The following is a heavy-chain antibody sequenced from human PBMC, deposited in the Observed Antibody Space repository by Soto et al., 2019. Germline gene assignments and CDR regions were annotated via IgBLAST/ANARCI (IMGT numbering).Heavy chain of an antibody. CDR1: GFTFSSYG. V-gene: IGHV3-33*01. CDR3: ARGVPLLTGYYFDY. CDR2: IWYDGSNK. Sequence: QVQLVESGGGVVQPGRSLRLSCAASGFTFSSYGMHWVRQAPGKGLEWVAVIWYDGSNKYYADSVKGRFTISRDNSKNTLYLQMNSLRAEDTAVYYCARGVPLLTGYYFDYWGQGTLVTVSS. D-gene: IGHD3-9*01. J-gene: IGHJ4*02.